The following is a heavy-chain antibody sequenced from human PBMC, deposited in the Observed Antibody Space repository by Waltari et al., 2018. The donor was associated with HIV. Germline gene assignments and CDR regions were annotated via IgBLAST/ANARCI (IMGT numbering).Heavy chain of an antibody. CDR3: AKIGSCSGGSGDWRWFDP. J-gene: IGHJ5*02. Sequence: QVQLQESGPGLVKPSETLSLTCTVSGGSISSYYWSWIRQPPGKGLEWIGYISNSESTIYNSSLKSRIAISLDTSKKQFSLRLSSVTAADTAVDYCAKIGSCSGGSGDWRWFDPWGHGILVTVSS. CDR2: ISNSEST. D-gene: IGHD2-15*01. V-gene: IGHV4-59*03. CDR1: GGSISSYY.